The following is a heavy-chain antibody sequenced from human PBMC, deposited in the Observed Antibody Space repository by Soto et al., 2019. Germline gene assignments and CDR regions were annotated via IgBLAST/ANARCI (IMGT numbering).Heavy chain of an antibody. V-gene: IGHV1-69*06. J-gene: IGHJ4*02. CDR3: ARGGFGYCSGGSCLYYFDY. D-gene: IGHD2-15*01. Sequence: QVQLVQSGAEVKKPGSSVKVSCKASGGTFSSYAISWVRQAPGQGLEWMGGIIPIFGTANYAQKFQGRVTITADKYTSTAYMELSSLRSEDTAVYYCARGGFGYCSGGSCLYYFDYWGQGTLVTVSS. CDR2: IIPIFGTA. CDR1: GGTFSSYA.